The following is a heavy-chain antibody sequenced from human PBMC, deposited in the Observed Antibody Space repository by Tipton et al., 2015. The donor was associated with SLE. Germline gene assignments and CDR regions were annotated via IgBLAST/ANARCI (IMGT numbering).Heavy chain of an antibody. Sequence: SLRLSCAASGFTFDNYALTWVRQAPGKGLEWVSGISGPGTSTYYADSVKGRFTISRDNSKNTLDLQMDSLRTEDTAVYFCAKDSAFSNSWPVDYWGQGTLVTVSS. D-gene: IGHD6-13*01. CDR3: AKDSAFSNSWPVDY. CDR2: ISGPGTST. J-gene: IGHJ4*02. V-gene: IGHV3-23*01. CDR1: GFTFDNYA.